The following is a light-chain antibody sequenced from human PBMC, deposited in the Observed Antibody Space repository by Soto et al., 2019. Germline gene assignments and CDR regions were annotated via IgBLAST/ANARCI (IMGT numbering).Light chain of an antibody. CDR3: CSYAGSYTPSHV. J-gene: IGLJ1*01. Sequence: QSALTQPRSVSGSPGQSVTISCTGTSSEVGGYYYVSWYQQHPGKAPKVMIYDVSKRPSGVPDRFSGSKSGNTASLTISGLQAEDEADYYCCSYAGSYTPSHVFGTGTKLTVL. V-gene: IGLV2-11*01. CDR2: DVS. CDR1: SSEVGGYYY.